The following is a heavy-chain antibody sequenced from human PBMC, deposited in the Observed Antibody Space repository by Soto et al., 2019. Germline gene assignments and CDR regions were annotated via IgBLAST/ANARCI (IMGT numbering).Heavy chain of an antibody. CDR1: GFTFSSYA. V-gene: IGHV3-23*01. CDR3: AKGGAAAQDFDY. D-gene: IGHD6-13*01. Sequence: EVQLLASGGGLVQPGGSLRLSCAASGFTFSSYAMSWVRQAPGKGLEWVSAISGSGGSTYYADSVKGRFTISRDNSKNTLYQQMNSLRAEDTAVYYCAKGGAAAQDFDYWGQGTLVSVSS. J-gene: IGHJ4*02. CDR2: ISGSGGST.